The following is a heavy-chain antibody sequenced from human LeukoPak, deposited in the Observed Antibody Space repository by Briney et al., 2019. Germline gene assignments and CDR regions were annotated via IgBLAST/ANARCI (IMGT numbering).Heavy chain of an antibody. CDR1: GGSISSGDYY. CDR3: SRDVQTSGDAFDI. J-gene: IGHJ3*02. D-gene: IGHD4-11*01. V-gene: IGHV4-30-4*01. CDR2: IYYSGST. Sequence: SQTLSLTCTVSGGSISSGDYYWTWIRQPPGKGLDWIGCIYYSGSTYYNPSLKSRLTISVDTSKNQFSLTLSSVTAADTAVYYCSRDVQTSGDAFDIWGQGTMVTVSS.